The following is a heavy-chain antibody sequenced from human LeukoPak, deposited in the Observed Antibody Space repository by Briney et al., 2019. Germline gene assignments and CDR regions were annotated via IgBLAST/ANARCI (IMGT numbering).Heavy chain of an antibody. V-gene: IGHV4-61*01. CDR2: IYYSGST. CDR3: ARERSGYDSDYMDV. Sequence: SETLSLTCTVSGYSISSGYYWGWIRQPPGKGLEWIGYIYYSGSTNYNPSLKSRVTISVDTSKNQFSLKLSSVTAADTAVYYCARERSGYDSDYMDVWGKGTTVTVSS. CDR1: GYSISSGYY. D-gene: IGHD5-12*01. J-gene: IGHJ6*03.